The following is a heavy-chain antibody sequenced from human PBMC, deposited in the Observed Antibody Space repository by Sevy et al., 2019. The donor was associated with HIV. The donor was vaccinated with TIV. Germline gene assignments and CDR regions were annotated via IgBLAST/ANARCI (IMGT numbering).Heavy chain of an antibody. J-gene: IGHJ4*02. V-gene: IGHV3-23*01. CDR2: LSFGCGEI. Sequence: GGSLRLSCAASGFTFSKYSMSWVRQPPGKGLEWVSTLSFGCGEINYADSVKGRFTISRDNSKSSMYLQMNNLRPEDTGVYYCAREGCTKPHDYWGQGTLVTVSS. CDR3: AREGCTKPHDY. D-gene: IGHD2-8*01. CDR1: GFTFSKYS.